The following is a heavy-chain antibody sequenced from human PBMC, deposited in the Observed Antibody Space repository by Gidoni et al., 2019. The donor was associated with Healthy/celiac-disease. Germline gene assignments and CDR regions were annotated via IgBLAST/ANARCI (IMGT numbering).Heavy chain of an antibody. CDR3: ARDRFGVLGSGWYGGY. CDR1: GFTFSSYW. Sequence: EVQLVESGGGLVQPGGSVRLSCAASGFTFSSYWMSWVRQAPGKGLEWVANIKQDGSEKYYVDSVKGRFTISRDNAKNSLYLQMNSLRAEDTAVYYCARDRFGVLGSGWYGGYWGQGTLVTVSS. V-gene: IGHV3-7*03. D-gene: IGHD6-19*01. J-gene: IGHJ4*02. CDR2: IKQDGSEK.